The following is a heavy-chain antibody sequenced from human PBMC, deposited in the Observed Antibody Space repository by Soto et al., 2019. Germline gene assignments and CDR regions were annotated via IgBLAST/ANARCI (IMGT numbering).Heavy chain of an antibody. Sequence: SETLSLTCTVSGGSISSGGYYWGWIRQHPGKGLEWIGYIYYSGSTYYNPSLKSRVTISVDTSRNQFSLKLSSVTAADTAVYYCARERGNTAMVNRESYYYYYMDVWGKGTTVTVSS. CDR2: IYYSGST. V-gene: IGHV4-31*03. D-gene: IGHD5-18*01. J-gene: IGHJ6*03. CDR1: GGSISSGGYY. CDR3: ARERGNTAMVNRESYYYYYMDV.